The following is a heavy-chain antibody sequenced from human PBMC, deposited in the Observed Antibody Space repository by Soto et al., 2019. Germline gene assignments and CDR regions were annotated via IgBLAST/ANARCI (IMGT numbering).Heavy chain of an antibody. CDR1: GFSFSTYG. Sequence: GGSLRLSCAASGFSFSTYGMHWVRQAPGKGLEWVAVISYDGSNKYHTDSVKGRFTISRDNSKNTLFLQMNSLRAEDTAVYYCARTLRNCSGGRCYTSYYYYAMDVWGQGTTVTVSS. CDR2: ISYDGSNK. CDR3: ARTLRNCSGGRCYTSYYYYAMDV. V-gene: IGHV3-30-3*01. J-gene: IGHJ6*02. D-gene: IGHD2-15*01.